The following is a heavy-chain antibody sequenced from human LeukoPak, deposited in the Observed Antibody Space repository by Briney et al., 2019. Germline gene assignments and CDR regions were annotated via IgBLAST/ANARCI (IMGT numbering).Heavy chain of an antibody. Sequence: GGSLRLSCAASGFTFSSYSMNWVRQAPGKGLEWVSSISSSSGYIYYADSVKGRFTISRDNAKNSLYLQMNSLRAEDTAVYYCARGRGGYSGYDSHFDYWGQGTLVTVSS. J-gene: IGHJ4*02. V-gene: IGHV3-21*01. CDR1: GFTFSSYS. CDR3: ARGRGGYSGYDSHFDY. D-gene: IGHD5-12*01. CDR2: ISSSSGYI.